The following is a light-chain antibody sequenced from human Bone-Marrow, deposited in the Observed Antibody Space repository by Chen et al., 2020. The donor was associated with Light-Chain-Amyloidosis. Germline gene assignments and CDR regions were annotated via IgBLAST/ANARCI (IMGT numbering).Light chain of an antibody. J-gene: IGKJ2*03. Sequence: EIVLTQSPDTLSLSPGERATLSCRASPSVNNYLAWYQHKPGQAPRLLIYDASARATGIPARFSGRGYGTDFTLTISILEPADFAVYYCQQRNSWPPEFSFGQGTKLEIK. CDR3: QQRNSWPPEFS. CDR1: PSVNNY. V-gene: IGKV3-11*01. CDR2: DAS.